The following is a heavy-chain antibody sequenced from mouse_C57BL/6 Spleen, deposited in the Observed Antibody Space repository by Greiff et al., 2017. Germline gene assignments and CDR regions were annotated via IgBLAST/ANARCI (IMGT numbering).Heavy chain of an antibody. CDR2: IDPSDSEP. D-gene: IGHD2-5*01. CDR1: GYTFTSYW. Sequence: QVQLQQPGAELVRPGSSVKLSCKASGYTFTSYWMHWVKQRPIQGLEWIGNIDPSDSEPHYSQKFKDKATLTVDKSSSTAYMQLSSLTSEDSAVYYCARTHSNYDAMDYWGQGTSVTVSS. V-gene: IGHV1-52*01. J-gene: IGHJ4*01. CDR3: ARTHSNYDAMDY.